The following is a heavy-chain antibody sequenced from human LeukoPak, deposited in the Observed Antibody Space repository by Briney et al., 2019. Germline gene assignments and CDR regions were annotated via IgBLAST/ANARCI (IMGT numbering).Heavy chain of an antibody. J-gene: IGHJ4*02. CDR1: GFTFSSYS. CDR2: ISSSSSYI. V-gene: IGHV3-21*01. CDR3: AGEGGSSGYYSHGPYFDY. Sequence: PGGSLRLSCAASGFTFSSYSMNWVRQAPGKGLEWVSSISSSSSYIYYADSVKGRFTISRDNAKNSLYLQMNSLRAEDTAVYYCAGEGGSSGYYSHGPYFDYWGQGTLVTVSS. D-gene: IGHD3-22*01.